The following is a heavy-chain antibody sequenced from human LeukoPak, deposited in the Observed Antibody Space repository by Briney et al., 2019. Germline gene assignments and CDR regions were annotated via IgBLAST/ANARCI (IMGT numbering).Heavy chain of an antibody. Sequence: ASVKVSCKASAYRFTNYYMHWVRQAPGQGLEWMGRISPSGDSSTYAQKFQGRVTMTRDTSTNTVYMDLSSLRSDDTAVYYCATIVLGYNHFDLWGLGTQVIVSS. V-gene: IGHV1-46*01. D-gene: IGHD5-24*01. J-gene: IGHJ4*02. CDR1: AYRFTNYY. CDR2: ISPSGDSS. CDR3: ATIVLGYNHFDL.